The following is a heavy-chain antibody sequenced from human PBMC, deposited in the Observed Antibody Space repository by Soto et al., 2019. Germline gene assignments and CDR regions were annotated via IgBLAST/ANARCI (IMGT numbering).Heavy chain of an antibody. Sequence: GGSLRLSCAASGFTVSSYAMLWVRQAPGKGLEWISGIAGSAFYADSVKGRFTISRDNSRNTVYLQMNSLRAEDTAVYFCAKEAYSHGTRGFDFWGRGTLVTVSS. D-gene: IGHD5-18*01. CDR2: IAGSA. CDR3: AKEAYSHGTRGFDF. V-gene: IGHV3-23*01. J-gene: IGHJ4*02. CDR1: GFTVSSYA.